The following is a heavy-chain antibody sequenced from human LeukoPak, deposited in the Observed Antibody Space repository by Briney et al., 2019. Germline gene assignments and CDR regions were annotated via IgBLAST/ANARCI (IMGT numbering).Heavy chain of an antibody. CDR2: IRYDGSNK. V-gene: IGHV3-30*02. CDR3: AKIIGRYSGYDFLPDY. Sequence: GGSLRLSCAASGFTFSSYGMHWVRQAPGKGLEWVGFIRYDGSNKYYADSVKGRFTISRDNSKNTLYLQMNSLRAEDTAVYYCAKIIGRYSGYDFLPDYWGQGTLVTVSS. CDR1: GFTFSSYG. J-gene: IGHJ4*02. D-gene: IGHD5-12*01.